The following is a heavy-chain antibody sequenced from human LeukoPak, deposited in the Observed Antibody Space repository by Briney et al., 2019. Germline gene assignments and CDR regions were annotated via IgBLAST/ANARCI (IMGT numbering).Heavy chain of an antibody. V-gene: IGHV3-21*01. CDR3: ARGEVRGRYFDWLSGAAFY. D-gene: IGHD3-9*01. CDR1: GFTFSNYS. CDR2: MSSRSSDI. J-gene: IGHJ4*02. Sequence: PGGSLRLSCAASGFTFSNYSMNWVRQAPGKGLEWVSSMSSRSSDIYYADSVKGRFTISRDNAKNSLYLQMNSPRAEDTAVYYCARGEVRGRYFDWLSGAAFYWGQGTLVTVSS.